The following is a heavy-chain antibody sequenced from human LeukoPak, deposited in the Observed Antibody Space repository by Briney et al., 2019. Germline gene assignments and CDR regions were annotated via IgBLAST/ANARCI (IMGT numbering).Heavy chain of an antibody. CDR2: IYTSGST. Sequence: SETLSLTCTVSGGSISSYYWSWIRQPAGKGLEWIGRIYTSGSTNYNPSLKSRVTMSVDTSKNQFSLKLSSVTAADTAVYYCARDLPYYDILTGYSGGYNWFDPWGQGTLVTVSS. CDR1: GGSISSYY. CDR3: ARDLPYYDILTGYSGGYNWFDP. J-gene: IGHJ5*02. D-gene: IGHD3-9*01. V-gene: IGHV4-4*07.